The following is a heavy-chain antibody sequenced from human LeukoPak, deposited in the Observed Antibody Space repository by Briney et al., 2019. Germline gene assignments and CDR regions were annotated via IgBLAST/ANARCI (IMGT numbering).Heavy chain of an antibody. CDR1: GFTFDDYA. CDR2: ISWNSGSI. Sequence: GRSLRLSCAASGFTFDDYAMHWVRQAPGKGLEWVSGISWNSGSIGYADSVKGRFTISRDNAKNSPYLQMNSLRAEDTALYYCAKGNWNYFVSYFDYWGQGTLVTVSS. J-gene: IGHJ4*02. D-gene: IGHD1-7*01. V-gene: IGHV3-9*01. CDR3: AKGNWNYFVSYFDY.